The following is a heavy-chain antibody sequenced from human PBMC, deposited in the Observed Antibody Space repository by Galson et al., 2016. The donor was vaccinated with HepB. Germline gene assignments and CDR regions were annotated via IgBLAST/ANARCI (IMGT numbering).Heavy chain of an antibody. CDR3: AGEGSLGWYSSNWFEP. CDR1: GGSFSGYY. V-gene: IGHV4-34*01. J-gene: IGHJ5*02. Sequence: SETLSLTCAVYGGSFSGYYWTWIRQSPGKGLEWIGEINHSASTNYNPSLKSRVTISVDTSKKQFSLKLTAVTAADTALYYFAGEGSLGWYSSNWFEPWGQGTLVTVSS. CDR2: INHSAST. D-gene: IGHD6-19*01.